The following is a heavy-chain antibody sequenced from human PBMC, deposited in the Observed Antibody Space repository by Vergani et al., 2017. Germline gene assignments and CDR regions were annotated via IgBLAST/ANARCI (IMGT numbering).Heavy chain of an antibody. CDR3: ARELTTTVDY. D-gene: IGHD4-17*01. Sequence: EVQLLESGGGLVQPGGSLRLSCAASGFTFSSYSMNWVRQAPGKGLEWVSSISSSSSYIYYADSVQGRFTISRDNAKNSLYLQMNSLRAEDTAVYYCARELTTTVDYWGQRTLVTVSS. V-gene: IGHV3-21*01. CDR2: ISSSSSYI. J-gene: IGHJ4*02. CDR1: GFTFSSYS.